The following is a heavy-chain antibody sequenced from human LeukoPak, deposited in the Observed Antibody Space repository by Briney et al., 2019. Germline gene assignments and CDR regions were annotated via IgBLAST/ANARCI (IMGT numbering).Heavy chain of an antibody. CDR2: ISAYNDNT. Sequence: GASVKVSCKASGYTFTSSGISWVRQAPGQGLEWMGWISAYNDNTNYAQKLQGRVTMTTDTSTSTAYMELRGLRSDDTAVYYCARATDYYYGMDVWGQGTTVTVSS. CDR1: GYTFTSSG. CDR3: ARATDYYYGMDV. V-gene: IGHV1-18*01. J-gene: IGHJ6*02.